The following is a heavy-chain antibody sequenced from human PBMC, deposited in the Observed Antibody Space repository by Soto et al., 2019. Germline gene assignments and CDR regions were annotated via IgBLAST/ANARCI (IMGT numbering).Heavy chain of an antibody. CDR3: ARPRNKNTHTPDDDSGEYDILTGPTNWFDP. J-gene: IGHJ5*02. D-gene: IGHD3-9*01. CDR1: GGSISSSSYY. V-gene: IGHV4-39*01. CDR2: IYYSGST. Sequence: SETLSLTCTVSGGSISSSSYYWGWIRQPPGKGLEWIGSIYYSGSTYYNPSLKSRVTISVDTSKNQFSLKLSSVTAADTAVYYCARPRNKNTHTPDDDSGEYDILTGPTNWFDPWGQGTLVTVSS.